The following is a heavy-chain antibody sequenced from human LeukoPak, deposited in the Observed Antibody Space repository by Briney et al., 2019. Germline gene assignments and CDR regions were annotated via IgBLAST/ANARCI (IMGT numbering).Heavy chain of an antibody. V-gene: IGHV3-21*01. CDR1: GFTFSSCG. CDR2: IGPTGTDR. D-gene: IGHD1-14*01. CDR3: ATETIGRHYDY. Sequence: SGGSLRLSCAASGFTFSSCGFNWVRQAPGKGLEWVSSIGPTGTDRYYADSVRGRFTISRDNAKNSMYLQMDSLRDEDTAVYYCATETIGRHYDYWGQGTLLTVSP. J-gene: IGHJ4*02.